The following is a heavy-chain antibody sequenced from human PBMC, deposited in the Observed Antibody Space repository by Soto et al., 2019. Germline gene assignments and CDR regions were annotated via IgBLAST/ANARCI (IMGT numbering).Heavy chain of an antibody. CDR1: GFTFSSYG. V-gene: IGHV3-30*18. Sequence: LRLSCAASGFTFSSYGMYWVRQAPGKGLEWVAAIAYDGSNKYHADSVKGRFTISRGNSKNTLYLQMNSLRVEDTAVYYCAKDIVRYTYGACDYWGQGALVTV. D-gene: IGHD5-18*01. J-gene: IGHJ4*02. CDR3: AKDIVRYTYGACDY. CDR2: IAYDGSNK.